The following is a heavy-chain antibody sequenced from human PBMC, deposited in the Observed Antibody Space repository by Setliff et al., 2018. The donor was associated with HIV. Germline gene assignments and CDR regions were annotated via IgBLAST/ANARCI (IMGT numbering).Heavy chain of an antibody. CDR1: GGSFSASY. CDR2: INHSGIT. Sequence: SETLSLTCAVYGGSFSASYWSWIRQAPGKGLEWIGEINHSGITHYNPSLETRVTMFVDTSKNLISLRLSSVTAADTAVYYCARQYDRSGHALDYWGQGTLVTVSS. V-gene: IGHV4-34*01. D-gene: IGHD3-22*01. J-gene: IGHJ4*02. CDR3: ARQYDRSGHALDY.